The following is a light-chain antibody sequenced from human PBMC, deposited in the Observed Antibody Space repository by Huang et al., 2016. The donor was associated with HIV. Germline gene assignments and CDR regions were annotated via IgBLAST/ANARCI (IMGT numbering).Light chain of an antibody. J-gene: IGKJ1*01. CDR1: QNITKS. CDR3: QQSFSVPRT. V-gene: IGKV1-39*01. Sequence: DIQMTQSPPSLSASVGDRVTFTCRANQNITKSLNWYQQKPGKAPKLLIYTAYTWESGVPSRCSGSGSGSRFTLNIGNLQPEDFATYYCQQSFSVPRTFG. CDR2: TAY.